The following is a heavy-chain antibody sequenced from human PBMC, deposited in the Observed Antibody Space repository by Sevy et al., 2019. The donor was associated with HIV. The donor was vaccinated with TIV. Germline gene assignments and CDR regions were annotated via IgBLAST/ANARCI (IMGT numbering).Heavy chain of an antibody. J-gene: IGHJ3*02. CDR2: INTATGDK. V-gene: IGHV1-2*05. D-gene: IGHD3-16*02. CDR3: ASIGGSYLFGDFDI. CDR1: GYTFTGYY. Sequence: ASVKVSCKASGYTFTGYYMNWVRQAPGQGLEWMGRINTATGDKIYAPKFKGRVTMTRDTSINTAYLEMSSLRSDDTVLYYCASIGGSYLFGDFDIWSQGTMVTVSS.